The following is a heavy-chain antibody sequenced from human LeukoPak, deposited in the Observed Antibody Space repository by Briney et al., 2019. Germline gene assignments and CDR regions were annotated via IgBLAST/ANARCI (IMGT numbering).Heavy chain of an antibody. CDR3: AREGTAAAGINYNYGMDV. CDR1: GFTFSTYT. Sequence: GGSLRLSCVASGFTFSTYTMNWVRQAPGKGLEWLSNIRSTTSDMYYVDSVKGRFTISRDNAKNTLYLQMNSLRAEDTAVYYCAREGTAAAGINYNYGMDVWGQGTTVTVSS. D-gene: IGHD6-13*01. CDR2: IRSTTSDM. V-gene: IGHV3-21*05. J-gene: IGHJ6*02.